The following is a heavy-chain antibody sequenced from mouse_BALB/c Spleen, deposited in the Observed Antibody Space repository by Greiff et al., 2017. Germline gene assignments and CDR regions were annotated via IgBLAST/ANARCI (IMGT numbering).Heavy chain of an antibody. Sequence: QVQLQQSGAELARPGASVKMSCKASGYTFTSYTMHWVKQRPGQGLEWIGYINPSSGYTNYNQKFKDKATLTVDKSSSTAYMQLSSLTSEDSAVYYCTRRNYRYDWFAYWGQGTLVTVSA. CDR3: TRRNYRYDWFAY. D-gene: IGHD2-14*01. CDR2: INPSSGYT. V-gene: IGHV1-4*01. J-gene: IGHJ3*01. CDR1: GYTFTSYT.